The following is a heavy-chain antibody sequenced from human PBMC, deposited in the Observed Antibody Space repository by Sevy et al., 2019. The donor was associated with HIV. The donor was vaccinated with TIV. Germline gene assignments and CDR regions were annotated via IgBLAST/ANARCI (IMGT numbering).Heavy chain of an antibody. CDR2: CKSKTDGGTI. J-gene: IGHJ6*02. V-gene: IGHV3-15*01. Sequence: GGSLRLSCAASGFTFSSAWMSWVRLAPGKGLEWVGLCKSKTDGGTIDYAAPVKGRFTISREDSKNTLYLQMNSLKTEDTAVYYCITDPGYRGYDEEVINYYYYGMDVWGQGTTVTVSS. CDR1: GFTFSSAW. D-gene: IGHD5-12*01. CDR3: ITDPGYRGYDEEVINYYYYGMDV.